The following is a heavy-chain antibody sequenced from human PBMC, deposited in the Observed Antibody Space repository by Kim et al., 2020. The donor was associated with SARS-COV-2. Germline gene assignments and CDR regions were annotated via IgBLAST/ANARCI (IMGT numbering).Heavy chain of an antibody. V-gene: IGHV4-59*08. CDR3: ARHIYDSSGYWFDAFDL. Sequence: SETLSLTCTVSGGSISSYYWSWIRQPPGKGLEWIGYIYYSGSTNYNPSLKSRVTISVDTSKNQFSLKLSSVTAADTAVYYCARHIYDSSGYWFDAFDLWGQGTMVTVSS. D-gene: IGHD3-22*01. CDR2: IYYSGST. J-gene: IGHJ3*01. CDR1: GGSISSYY.